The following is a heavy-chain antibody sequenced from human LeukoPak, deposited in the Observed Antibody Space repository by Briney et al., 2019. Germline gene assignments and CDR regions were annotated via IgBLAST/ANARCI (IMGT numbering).Heavy chain of an antibody. V-gene: IGHV4-39*01. CDR1: GGAISSSSHY. J-gene: IGHJ2*01. CDR2: IYHSWST. Sequence: ASETLSLTCTVSGGAISSSSHYWGWIRQPPGKGLEWIGSIYHSWSTVYNPSLKSRVAISVDTSRNQFSLKLSSVTASDTAVYYCARNTTVTDWYFGLWGRGTLVTVSS. D-gene: IGHD4-17*01. CDR3: ARNTTVTDWYFGL.